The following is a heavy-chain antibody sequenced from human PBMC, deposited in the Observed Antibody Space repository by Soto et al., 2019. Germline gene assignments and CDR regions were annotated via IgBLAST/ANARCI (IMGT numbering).Heavy chain of an antibody. CDR2: ISYSGSP. Sequence: SETLSLTCTVSGVSVSRDYQWIWIRQPPGKGLEWIGHISYSGSPYYHPSLRSRLSISVDTSKNQFSLKVKSVTAADTAVYYCARAWEFWGQGPLVTVSS. D-gene: IGHD1-26*01. J-gene: IGHJ1*01. V-gene: IGHV4-30-4*01. CDR3: ARAWEF. CDR1: GVSVSRDYQ.